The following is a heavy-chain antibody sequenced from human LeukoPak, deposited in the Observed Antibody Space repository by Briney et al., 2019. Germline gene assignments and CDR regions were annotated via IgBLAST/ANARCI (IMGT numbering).Heavy chain of an antibody. D-gene: IGHD6-13*01. CDR1: VDSLRGSGYY. V-gene: IGHV4-39*07. CDR2: GYYSGTT. CDR3: AREYSSSRYGY. Sequence: PSETLSLSCRHSVDSLRGSGYYWGWVSQPPGKGRGWLGCGYYSGTTYYNPSLKGRVTISVDTSKNQFSLRLSSVTAADTAGYYCAREYSSSRYGYWGQRTLVSVSS. J-gene: IGHJ4*02.